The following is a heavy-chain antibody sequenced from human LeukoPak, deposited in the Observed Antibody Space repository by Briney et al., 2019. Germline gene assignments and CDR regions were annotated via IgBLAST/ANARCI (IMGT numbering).Heavy chain of an antibody. CDR1: GFTVSSNE. D-gene: IGHD3-9*01. Sequence: PGGSLRLSCAASGFTVSSNEMSWVRQAPGKGLEWVSSISGGSTYYADSRKGRFTISRDNSKNTLYLQMNSLRAEDTAVYYCAKCQLRYFDWLYYFDYWGQGTLVTVSS. CDR2: ISGGST. J-gene: IGHJ4*02. V-gene: IGHV3-38-3*01. CDR3: AKCQLRYFDWLYYFDY.